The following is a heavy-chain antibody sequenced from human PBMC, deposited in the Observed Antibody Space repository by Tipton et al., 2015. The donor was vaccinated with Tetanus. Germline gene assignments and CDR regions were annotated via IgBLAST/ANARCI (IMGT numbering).Heavy chain of an antibody. CDR1: GASLRGGDHQ. CDR2: ISSSGRT. D-gene: IGHD6-19*01. V-gene: IGHV4-61*08. CDR3: AILPKHWLAPRGAP. J-gene: IGHJ5*02. Sequence: PGLVKPSETLSLTCSVSGASLRGGDHQWNWIRQSPGKGLEWLAYISSSGRTNSNYDLRSRITISRDTSRNQLSLKLTSVTAADTAVYYCAILPKHWLAPRGAPWGQGILVSVSS.